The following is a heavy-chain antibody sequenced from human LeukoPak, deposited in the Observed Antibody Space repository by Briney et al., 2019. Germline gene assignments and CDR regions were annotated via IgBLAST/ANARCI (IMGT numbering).Heavy chain of an antibody. D-gene: IGHD2-15*01. J-gene: IGHJ5*02. CDR1: GGSISGYY. CDR2: VDTSGRT. Sequence: SDTLPLTCTVSGGSISGYYWSWIRQPAGKGLEWIGHVDTSGRTNYNSSLMSRVTMSVDTSKNQFSLRLTSVTAADTAVYYCARHWSHSVAQFGRYYWFDPWGQGTLVTVSS. CDR3: ARHWSHSVAQFGRYYWFDP. V-gene: IGHV4-4*07.